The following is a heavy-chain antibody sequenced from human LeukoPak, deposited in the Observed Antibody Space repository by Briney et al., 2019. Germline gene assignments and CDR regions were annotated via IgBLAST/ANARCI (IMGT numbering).Heavy chain of an antibody. CDR2: INPSGGST. Sequence: GASVKVSCKASGYTFTSYYMHWVRQAPEQGLEWMGNINPSGGSTSYAQKFQGRVTITTDESTSTAYMELSSLRSEDTAVYYCARGGPPPSQPNYDFWSDPRGDWYYYMDVWGKGTTVTVSS. V-gene: IGHV1-46*01. CDR3: ARGGPPPSQPNYDFWSDPRGDWYYYMDV. CDR1: GYTFTSYY. J-gene: IGHJ6*03. D-gene: IGHD3-3*01.